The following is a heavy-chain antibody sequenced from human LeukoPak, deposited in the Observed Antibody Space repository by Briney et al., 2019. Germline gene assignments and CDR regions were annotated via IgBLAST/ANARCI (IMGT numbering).Heavy chain of an antibody. CDR2: IYGSGST. CDR1: GGSVSSGSYD. V-gene: IGHV4-61*01. Sequence: KPSETLSLTCTVSGGSVSSGSYDWGWLRQPQGKGLEWIVYIYGSGSTNDNPSLTTRVTISVDTSKNQFSLKLSSVTAADTAVYYCARDSGTYDILTGYYPDAFDIWGQGTMVTVSS. D-gene: IGHD3-9*01. J-gene: IGHJ3*02. CDR3: ARDSGTYDILTGYYPDAFDI.